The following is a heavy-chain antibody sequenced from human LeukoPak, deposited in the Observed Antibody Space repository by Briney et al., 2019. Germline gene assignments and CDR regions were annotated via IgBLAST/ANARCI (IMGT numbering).Heavy chain of an antibody. V-gene: IGHV4-39*01. D-gene: IGHD3-22*01. CDR3: ARHQYYYDSSGYRRPFDY. J-gene: IGHJ4*02. CDR1: GGSINSSSYY. Sequence: SETLSLTCTVSGGSINSSSYYWGWIRQPPGKGLEWIGSIYYSGSTYYNPSLKSRVTISVDTSKNQFSLKLSSVTAADTAVYYCARHQYYYDSSGYRRPFDYWGQGTLVTVSS. CDR2: IYYSGST.